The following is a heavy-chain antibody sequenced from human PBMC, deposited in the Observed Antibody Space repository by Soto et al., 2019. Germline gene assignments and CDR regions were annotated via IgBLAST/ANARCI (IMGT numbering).Heavy chain of an antibody. CDR1: GDSISGGNYY. D-gene: IGHD3-22*01. CDR3: ASLYTYGYYHFDH. J-gene: IGHJ4*02. V-gene: IGHV4-31*03. Sequence: PSETLSLTCTVSGDSISGGNYYWTWIRQHPGRGLEWIGYIYYTGTTHYSPSLQSRVTMSVDTSKNQISLTLTSLTPADTAVYFCASLYTYGYYHFDHWGQGTLVTVSS. CDR2: IYYTGTT.